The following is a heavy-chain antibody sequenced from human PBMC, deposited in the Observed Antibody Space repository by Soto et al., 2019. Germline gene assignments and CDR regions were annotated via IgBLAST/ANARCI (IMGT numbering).Heavy chain of an antibody. V-gene: IGHV3-11*01. CDR2: ISRDGNAI. CDR3: ARGAEMSSLTKWFDP. D-gene: IGHD1-1*01. Sequence: GSLRLSCAASGXIFSDYYMSWIRQAPGKGLEWLAYISRDGNAIFYADSVIGRFTVSRDNAKNSLFLQMDEVRAEDTAMFFCARGAEMSSLTKWFDPWGQGTLVTVSA. CDR1: GXIFSDYY. J-gene: IGHJ5*02.